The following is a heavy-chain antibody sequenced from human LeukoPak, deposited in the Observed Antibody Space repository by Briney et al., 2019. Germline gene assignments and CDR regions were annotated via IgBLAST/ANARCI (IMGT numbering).Heavy chain of an antibody. J-gene: IGHJ6*03. CDR3: ARDLSYYYGSRSYYYYMDV. CDR1: GGTFSSYA. D-gene: IGHD3-10*01. V-gene: IGHV1-69*05. CDR2: IIPIFGTA. Sequence: ASVKVSCKASGGTFSSYAISWVRQAPGQGLEWMGGIIPIFGTANYAQKFQGRVTITTDESTSTAYMELSSLRSEDTAVYYCARDLSYYYGSRSYYYYMDVWGKGTTVTVSS.